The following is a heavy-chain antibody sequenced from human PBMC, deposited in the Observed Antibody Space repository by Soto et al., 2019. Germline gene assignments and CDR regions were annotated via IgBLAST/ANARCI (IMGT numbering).Heavy chain of an antibody. Sequence: GGSLRLSCAASGFTFSSHAMTWVRQAPGKGLEWISLISAYGGSTYYSDSVRGRLTISRDNSKSMLYLQMNSLRAEDTAVYYCVQAIGLGCLRVWGQGTLVTVSS. D-gene: IGHD2-8*01. J-gene: IGHJ4*02. CDR1: GFTFSSHA. CDR2: ISAYGGST. CDR3: VQAIGLGCLRV. V-gene: IGHV3-23*01.